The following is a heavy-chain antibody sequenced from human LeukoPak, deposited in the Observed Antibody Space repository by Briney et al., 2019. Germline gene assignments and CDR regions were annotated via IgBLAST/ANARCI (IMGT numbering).Heavy chain of an antibody. D-gene: IGHD6-13*01. Sequence: ASVKVSCMASGGTFSSYAISWVRQAPGQGLEWMGGIIPIFGTANYAQKFQGRVTITADESTSTAYMELSSLRSEDTAVYYCARERGSSWLGYYYYGMDVWGQGTTVTVSS. CDR2: IIPIFGTA. CDR1: GGTFSSYA. J-gene: IGHJ6*02. CDR3: ARERGSSWLGYYYYGMDV. V-gene: IGHV1-69*13.